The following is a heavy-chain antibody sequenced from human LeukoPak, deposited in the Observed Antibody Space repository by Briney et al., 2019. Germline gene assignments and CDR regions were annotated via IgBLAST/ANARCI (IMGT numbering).Heavy chain of an antibody. J-gene: IGHJ5*02. CDR1: GGPISSSSYY. Sequence: SETLSLTCTVSGGPISSSSYYWGWIRQPPGKGLEWIGSIYYSGSTYYNPSLKSRVTISVDTSKNQFSLKLSSVTAADTAVYYYARQYYYDNNWFDPWGQGTLVTVSS. CDR3: ARQYYYDNNWFDP. V-gene: IGHV4-39*01. D-gene: IGHD3-22*01. CDR2: IYYSGST.